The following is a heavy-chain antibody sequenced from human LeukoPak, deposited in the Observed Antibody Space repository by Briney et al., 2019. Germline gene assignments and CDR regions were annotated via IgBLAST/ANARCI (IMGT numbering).Heavy chain of an antibody. J-gene: IGHJ5*02. V-gene: IGHV4-39*07. CDR2: IYYSGST. CDR1: GGSISSSSYY. CDR3: ARDVAAYYDSSGYWFGAWFDP. D-gene: IGHD3-22*01. Sequence: SETLSLTCTVSGGSISSSSYYWGWIRQPPGKGLEWIGSIYYSGSTYYNPSLKSRVTISVDTSKNQFSLKLSSVTAADTAVYYCARDVAAYYDSSGYWFGAWFDPWGQGTLVTVSS.